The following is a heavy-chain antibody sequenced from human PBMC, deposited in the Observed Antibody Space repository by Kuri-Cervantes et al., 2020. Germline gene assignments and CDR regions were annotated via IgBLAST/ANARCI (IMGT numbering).Heavy chain of an antibody. V-gene: IGHV3-13*01. Sequence: LSLTCAASGFTFSRYDMHWVRQSTGKGLEWLSAFGSVGDTYYSDSVKGRFTISRDNSKNTLYLQMNSLRAEDTAVYYCAKDPYYDFWSGYSSPDPWGQGTLVTVSS. CDR3: AKDPYYDFWSGYSSPDP. CDR2: FGSVGDT. CDR1: GFTFSRYD. J-gene: IGHJ5*02. D-gene: IGHD3-3*01.